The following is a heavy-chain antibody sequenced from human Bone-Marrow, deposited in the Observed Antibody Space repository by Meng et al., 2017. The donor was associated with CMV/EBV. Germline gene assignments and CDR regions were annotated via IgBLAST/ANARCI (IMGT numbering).Heavy chain of an antibody. CDR1: TLSSYS. V-gene: IGHV3-21*01. Sequence: TLSSYSMNWVRQAPGKGLEWVSSISSSSSYINYADSVKGRFTISRDNAKNSLYLQMNSLRAEDTAVYYCAIDYDFWSGYYPQRLSDYWGQGTLVTVSS. CDR3: AIDYDFWSGYYPQRLSDY. D-gene: IGHD3-3*01. CDR2: ISSSSSYI. J-gene: IGHJ4*02.